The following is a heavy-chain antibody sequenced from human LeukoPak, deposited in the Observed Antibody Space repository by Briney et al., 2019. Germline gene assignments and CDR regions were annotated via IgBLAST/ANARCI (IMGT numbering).Heavy chain of an antibody. D-gene: IGHD4-17*01. Sequence: GGSLRLSCAVSGFTFSKYAMSWVRQAPGKGLEWVSAISPSDGNTFYADSVKGRFTISRDNSKNTLSLQMNSLRAGDTALYYCAKDSSVPYGITEWGQGTLVTVSS. V-gene: IGHV3-23*01. CDR3: AKDSSVPYGITE. CDR1: GFTFSKYA. J-gene: IGHJ4*02. CDR2: ISPSDGNT.